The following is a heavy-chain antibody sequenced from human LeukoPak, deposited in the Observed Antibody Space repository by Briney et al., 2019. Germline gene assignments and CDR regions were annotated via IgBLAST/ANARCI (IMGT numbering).Heavy chain of an antibody. V-gene: IGHV1-69*01. J-gene: IGHJ6*04. CDR2: IIPMYTTA. D-gene: IGHD2-2*01. CDR3: ASRWILGYCSRNTCGHNYYNGMDV. Sequence: SMKVSCKVSGGTLSGFAISWARQAPGQGLEWMGGIIPMYTTANYAQKFQGRVTITADESTNTAYMELSSLRSEDTAVYYCASRWILGYCSRNTCGHNYYNGMDVWGKGTTVTVSP. CDR1: GGTLSGFA.